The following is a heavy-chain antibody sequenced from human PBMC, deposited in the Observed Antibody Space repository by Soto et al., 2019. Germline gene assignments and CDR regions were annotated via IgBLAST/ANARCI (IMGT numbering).Heavy chain of an antibody. Sequence: GGSLRLSCAASGFTFSNAWMNWVRQAPGKGLEWVGRIKSKTDGGTTDYAAPVKGRFTISRDDSKNTLYLQMNSLKTEDTAVYYCTTETITMIVDPFCCWGQGTLVTVSS. CDR2: IKSKTDGGTT. D-gene: IGHD3-22*01. J-gene: IGHJ4*02. V-gene: IGHV3-15*07. CDR1: GFTFSNAW. CDR3: TTETITMIVDPFCC.